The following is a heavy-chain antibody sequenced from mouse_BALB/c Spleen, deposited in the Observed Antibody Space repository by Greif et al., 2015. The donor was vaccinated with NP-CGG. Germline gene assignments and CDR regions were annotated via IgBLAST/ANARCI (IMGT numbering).Heavy chain of an antibody. Sequence: EVKLVESGGGLVQPGGSRKLSCAASGFTFSSFGMHWVRQAPEKGLEWVAYISSGSSTIYYADTVKGRFTISRDNPKNTLFLRMTSLGSEDTAMYYCAREGWLRRAMDYWGQGTSVTVSS. CDR2: ISSGSSTI. D-gene: IGHD2-2*01. J-gene: IGHJ4*01. CDR1: GFTFSSFG. CDR3: AREGWLRRAMDY. V-gene: IGHV5-17*02.